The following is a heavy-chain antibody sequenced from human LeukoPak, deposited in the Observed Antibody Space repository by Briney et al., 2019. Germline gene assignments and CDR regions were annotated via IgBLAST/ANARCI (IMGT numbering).Heavy chain of an antibody. CDR2: IYYSGST. V-gene: IGHV4-39*01. Sequence: PSETLSLTCTVSGGSISSSSYYWGWIRQPPGKGLEWIGSIYYSGSTYYNPSLKSRVTISVDTSKNQFSLKLSSVTAADTAVYYCARFPGYSSSWDFDYWGQGTLVTVSS. CDR3: ARFPGYSSSWDFDY. D-gene: IGHD6-13*01. J-gene: IGHJ4*02. CDR1: GGSISSSSYY.